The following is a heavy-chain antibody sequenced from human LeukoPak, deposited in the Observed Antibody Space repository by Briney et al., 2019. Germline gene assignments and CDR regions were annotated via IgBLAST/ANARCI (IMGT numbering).Heavy chain of an antibody. J-gene: IGHJ4*02. Sequence: PSETLSLTCTVSGGSISSYYWSWIRQPPGKGLEWIGYIYYSGSTSYNPSLKSRVTISVATSKNQFSLKLTSVTAADTAVYYCARLSVGTILPYYFDYWGQGTLVTVSS. CDR2: IYYSGST. CDR3: ARLSVGTILPYYFDY. CDR1: GGSISSYY. D-gene: IGHD4-23*01. V-gene: IGHV4-59*08.